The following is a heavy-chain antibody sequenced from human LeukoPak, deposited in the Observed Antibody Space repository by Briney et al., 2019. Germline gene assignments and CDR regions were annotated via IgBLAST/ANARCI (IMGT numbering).Heavy chain of an antibody. J-gene: IGHJ4*02. CDR2: ISYDGSNK. CDR1: GFTFSSYA. Sequence: GGSLRLSCAASGFTFSSYAMHWVRQAPGKGLEWVAVISYDGSNKYYADSVKGRFTISRDNSKNTLYLQMNSLRAEDTAVYYCARAGPGIAVAGTKYWGQGTLVTVSS. CDR3: ARAGPGIAVAGTKY. V-gene: IGHV3-30-3*01. D-gene: IGHD6-19*01.